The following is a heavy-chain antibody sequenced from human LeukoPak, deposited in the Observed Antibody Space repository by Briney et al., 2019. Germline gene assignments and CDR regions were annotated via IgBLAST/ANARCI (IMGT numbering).Heavy chain of an antibody. D-gene: IGHD4-23*01. V-gene: IGHV1-2*02. CDR3: ARVNGGNLPFDY. Sequence: GASVKVSCKASGYTFTGYYIHWVRQAPGQGLEWMGWINPNSGVTHYAQKFQGRVTMTRDTSFTTASMELSRLTSDDTAVYYCARVNGGNLPFDYWGQGTLVTVSS. CDR1: GYTFTGYY. CDR2: INPNSGVT. J-gene: IGHJ4*02.